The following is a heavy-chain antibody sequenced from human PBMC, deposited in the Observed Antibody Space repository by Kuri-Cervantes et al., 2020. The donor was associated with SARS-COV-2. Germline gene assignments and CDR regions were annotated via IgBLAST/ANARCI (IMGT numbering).Heavy chain of an antibody. Sequence: SETLSLTCTVSGGYISSYYWSWIRQLPGKGLEWIGYIYYSGSTNYNPSLKSRVTISADTSKNQFSLKLSSVTAADTAVYYCARGPSWSGSIDYWGQGTLVTVSS. CDR1: GGYISSYY. V-gene: IGHV4-59*01. CDR3: ARGPSWSGSIDY. D-gene: IGHD3-3*01. CDR2: IYYSGST. J-gene: IGHJ4*02.